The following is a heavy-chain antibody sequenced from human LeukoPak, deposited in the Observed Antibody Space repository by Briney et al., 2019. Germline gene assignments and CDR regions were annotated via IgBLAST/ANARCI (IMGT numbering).Heavy chain of an antibody. J-gene: IGHJ4*02. CDR1: GYTFSGFY. CDR3: ARDGRLRNGYDNFYI. Sequence: ASVKVSFKASGYTFSGFYINWVRQAPGQGLEWMGWINPKNGDTHYAQDFLGRVTMTRDTSISTAYMELSRLTSDDTAVYYCARDGRLRNGYDNFYIWDQGTLVTVSS. CDR2: INPKNGDT. V-gene: IGHV1-2*02. D-gene: IGHD5-18*01.